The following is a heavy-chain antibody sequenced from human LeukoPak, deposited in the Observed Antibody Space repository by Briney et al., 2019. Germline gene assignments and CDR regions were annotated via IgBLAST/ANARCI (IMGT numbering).Heavy chain of an antibody. CDR3: ARVDPHCSGGSCYETRFDP. CDR2: INPNSGGT. CDR1: GYTFTVYY. D-gene: IGHD2-15*01. Sequence: ASVKVSCKASGYTFTVYYMHWVRQAPGQGLEWMGWINPNSGGTNYAQKFQGRVTMTRDTSISTAYMELSRLRSDDTAVYYCARVDPHCSGGSCYETRFDPWGQGTLVTVSS. J-gene: IGHJ5*02. V-gene: IGHV1-2*02.